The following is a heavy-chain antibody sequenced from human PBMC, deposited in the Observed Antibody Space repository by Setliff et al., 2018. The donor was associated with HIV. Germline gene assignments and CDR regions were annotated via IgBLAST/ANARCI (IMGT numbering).Heavy chain of an antibody. CDR3: ARDDRIHQWFGPDY. V-gene: IGHV3-11*04. D-gene: IGHD5-18*01. Sequence: PGGSLRLSCAASGISFNDYYMYWIRQAPGKGLEWVSCITGSSDIIHYADSVKGRFTVSRDNAKNTLYLQMNSLRAEDTAVYYCARDDRIHQWFGPDYWGQGTLVTVS. CDR2: ITGSSDII. J-gene: IGHJ4*02. CDR1: GISFNDYY.